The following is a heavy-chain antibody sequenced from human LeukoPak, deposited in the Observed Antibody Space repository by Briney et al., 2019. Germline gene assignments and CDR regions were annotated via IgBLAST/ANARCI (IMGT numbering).Heavy chain of an antibody. CDR2: ISSSSSYI. CDR1: GFTFSSYS. Sequence: GGSLRLSCAASGFTFSSYSMNWVRQAPGKGLEWVSSISSSSSYIYHADSVKGRFTISRDNAKNSLYLQMNSLRAEDTAVYYCARSYYDSREDYWGQGTLVTVSS. CDR3: ARSYYDSREDY. J-gene: IGHJ4*02. V-gene: IGHV3-21*01. D-gene: IGHD3-22*01.